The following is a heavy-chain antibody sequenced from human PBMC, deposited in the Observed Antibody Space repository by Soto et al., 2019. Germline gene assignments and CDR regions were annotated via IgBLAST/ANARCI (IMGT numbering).Heavy chain of an antibody. D-gene: IGHD5-18*01. V-gene: IGHV3-73*02. CDR2: IRNKVNNYAT. J-gene: IGHJ4*02. CDR3: TRRRDWTAMDPLDY. CDR1: GFIFTDSA. Sequence: EVQLVESGGGLVQPGGSLKLSCAASGFIFTDSAIHWIRQASGKGPEWVGRIRNKVNNYATLYAASVKGRFTISRDDSTNTAYLPMNSLKTEDTAVYYCTRRRDWTAMDPLDYWGQGTLVTVSS.